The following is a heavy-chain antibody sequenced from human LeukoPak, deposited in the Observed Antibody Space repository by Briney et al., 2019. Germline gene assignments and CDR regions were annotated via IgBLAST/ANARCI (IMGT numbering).Heavy chain of an antibody. J-gene: IGHJ4*02. CDR2: ISSSSSYI. Sequence: GGSLRLSCAASGFTFSSYSMNWVRQAPGKGLEWVSSISSSSSYIYYADSVKGRFTISRDNAKNSLYLQMNSLRAEDTAVYYCAKGPGIAVAFDYWGQGTLVTVSS. CDR3: AKGPGIAVAFDY. CDR1: GFTFSSYS. V-gene: IGHV3-21*04. D-gene: IGHD6-19*01.